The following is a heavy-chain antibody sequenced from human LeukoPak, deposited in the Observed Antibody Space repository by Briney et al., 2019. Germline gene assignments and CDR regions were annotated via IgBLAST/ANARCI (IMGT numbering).Heavy chain of an antibody. Sequence: GGSLRLSCAASGFTFRNYWMHWVRQAPGKGLVWVSRIDIVGSSTTYADSVKGRFTISRDNAKNTLFLQMNSLRAEDTAVYYCVRGSNYYFDYWGQGTLVTVSS. CDR1: GFTFRNYW. J-gene: IGHJ4*02. D-gene: IGHD1-26*01. CDR3: VRGSNYYFDY. V-gene: IGHV3-74*01. CDR2: IDIVGSST.